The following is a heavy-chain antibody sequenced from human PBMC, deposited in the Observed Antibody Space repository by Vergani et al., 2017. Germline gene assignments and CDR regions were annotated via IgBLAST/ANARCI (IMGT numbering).Heavy chain of an antibody. CDR1: GFTFSSYS. Sequence: VQLVESGGGLVKPGGSLRISCAASGFTFSSYSMNWVRQAPGKGLEWVSSISSSSSYIYYADSVKGRFTISRDNAKNSLYLQMNSLRAEDTAVYYCATTATIAAAGSTYAPSEDWGQGTLVTVSS. CDR3: ATTATIAAAGSTYAPSED. V-gene: IGHV3-21*01. D-gene: IGHD6-13*01. J-gene: IGHJ4*02. CDR2: ISSSSSYI.